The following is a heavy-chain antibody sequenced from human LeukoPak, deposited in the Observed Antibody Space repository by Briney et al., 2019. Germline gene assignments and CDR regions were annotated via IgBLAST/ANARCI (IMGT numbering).Heavy chain of an antibody. Sequence: GESLKISCKGSGYRFTSYWIAWVRQRPGKGLEWMGIIYPGDSDTRYSPSFQGQVSISADKSISTAYLQWSSLKASDTAMYYCARGQDCSGGSCYPRYFDYWGQGTLVTVSS. CDR3: ARGQDCSGGSCYPRYFDY. CDR2: IYPGDSDT. V-gene: IGHV5-51*01. J-gene: IGHJ4*02. CDR1: GYRFTSYW. D-gene: IGHD2-15*01.